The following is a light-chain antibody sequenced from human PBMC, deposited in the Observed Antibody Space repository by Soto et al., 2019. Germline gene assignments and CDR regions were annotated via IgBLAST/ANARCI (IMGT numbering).Light chain of an antibody. Sequence: DIQMTQSPSTLSASVGDRVTITCRASQSISSWLAWYRQKPGKAPKLLIYDASSLESGVPSRFSGSGSGTEFTLTISSLQPEDFATYYCQQSYSTPITFGQGTRREIK. CDR2: DAS. CDR3: QQSYSTPIT. J-gene: IGKJ5*01. V-gene: IGKV1-5*01. CDR1: QSISSW.